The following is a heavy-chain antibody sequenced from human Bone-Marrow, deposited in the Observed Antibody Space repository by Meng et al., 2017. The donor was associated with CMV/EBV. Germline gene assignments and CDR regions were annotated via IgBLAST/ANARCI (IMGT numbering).Heavy chain of an antibody. CDR3: TTYSSTWYYFDS. J-gene: IGHJ4*02. V-gene: IGHV3-15*01. D-gene: IGHD6-13*01. CDR1: GFIFTNAW. CDR2: IKRKTDGGTT. Sequence: GESLKISCAASGFIFTNAWMGWVRQAPGKGLEWVGRIKRKTDGGTTEYAAPVKGRFTISRDDSKNTLYLQMNSLKTEDTAVYYCTTYSSTWYYFDSWVQGTLVTVSS.